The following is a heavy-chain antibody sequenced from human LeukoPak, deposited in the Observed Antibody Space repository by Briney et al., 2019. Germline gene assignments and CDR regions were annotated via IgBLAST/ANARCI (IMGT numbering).Heavy chain of an antibody. Sequence: GGSLRLSCTTSGFNFRAYWMGWVCQAPGKGLEWVSGINGGGGSTYFADSVKGRFTISRDNAKNSLYLQMNSLRAEDTAVYYCARRIARIAAAGGNAFDIWGQGTMVTVSS. CDR1: GFNFRAYW. CDR2: INGGGGST. J-gene: IGHJ3*02. V-gene: IGHV3-23*01. CDR3: ARRIARIAAAGGNAFDI. D-gene: IGHD6-13*01.